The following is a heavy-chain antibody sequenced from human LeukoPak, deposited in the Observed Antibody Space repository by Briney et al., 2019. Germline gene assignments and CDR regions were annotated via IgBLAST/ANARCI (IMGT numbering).Heavy chain of an antibody. D-gene: IGHD3-9*01. CDR2: IKQDGSEK. J-gene: IGHJ4*02. V-gene: IGHV3-7*01. CDR1: GFTFSSYW. CDR3: QGGGTSGYHYFDY. Sequence: PGGSLRLSCAASGFTFSSYWMSWVRQAPGKGLEWVANIKQDGSEKYYVDSVKGRFTISRDNAKNSLYLQMNSLRAEDTAVYYCQGGGTSGYHYFDYWGQGTLVTVSS.